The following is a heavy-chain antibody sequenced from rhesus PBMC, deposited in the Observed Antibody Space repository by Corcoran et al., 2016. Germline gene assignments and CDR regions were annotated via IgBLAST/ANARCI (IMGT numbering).Heavy chain of an antibody. V-gene: IGHV4S11*01. J-gene: IGHJ4*01. Sequence: QVQLQESGPGLVKPLETLSLTCAVSGGSISSDYWSWIRPPPGKGLEWSGYLCGSGTSSNYNPSLKSRVTLSVNTSKNQFSLKLSSVTAADTAVYYCARGPSNSWWDYWGQGVLVTVSS. CDR1: GGSISSDY. D-gene: IGHD1-1*01. CDR3: ARGPSNSWWDY. CDR2: LCGSGTSS.